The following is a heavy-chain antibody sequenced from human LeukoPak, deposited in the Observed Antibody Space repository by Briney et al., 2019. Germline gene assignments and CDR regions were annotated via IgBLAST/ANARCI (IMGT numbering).Heavy chain of an antibody. J-gene: IGHJ6*03. Sequence: PGGSLRLSCAASGFTFSTFAMIWVRQAPGKGLEWVSYISSSGSTIFYADSVKGRFTISRDNAKNSLYLQMNSLRAEDTTVYYCARDPGGYMDVWGKGTTVTISS. D-gene: IGHD3-10*01. V-gene: IGHV3-48*03. CDR3: ARDPGGYMDV. CDR2: ISSSGSTI. CDR1: GFTFSTFA.